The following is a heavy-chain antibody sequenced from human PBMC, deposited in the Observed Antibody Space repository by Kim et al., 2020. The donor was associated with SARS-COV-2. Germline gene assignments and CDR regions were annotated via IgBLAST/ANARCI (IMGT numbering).Heavy chain of an antibody. Sequence: SETLSLTCAVYGGSFSGYYWSWIRQPPGKGLEWIGEINHSGSTNYNPSLKSRVTISVDTSKNQFSLKLSSVTAADTAVYYCARQGPGYSGYGYRTHYGMDVWGQGTTVTVSS. CDR2: INHSGST. D-gene: IGHD5-12*01. CDR3: ARQGPGYSGYGYRTHYGMDV. CDR1: GGSFSGYY. V-gene: IGHV4-34*01. J-gene: IGHJ6*02.